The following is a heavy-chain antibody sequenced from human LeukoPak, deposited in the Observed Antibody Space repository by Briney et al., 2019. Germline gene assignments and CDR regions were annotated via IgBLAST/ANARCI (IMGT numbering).Heavy chain of an antibody. D-gene: IGHD3-3*02. CDR1: GGSINYY. J-gene: IGHJ4*02. V-gene: IGHV4-59*01. Sequence: SETLSLTCNVSGGSINYYWNWIRQAPGKRLEWLGYIHYNGVTDYNPSLGSRVRMSVDTSNNHLSLRLTSVTAADTAVYYCAREMRDVGAIFGGSRGFDYWGQGTLVTVSS. CDR3: AREMRDVGAIFGGSRGFDY. CDR2: IHYNGVT.